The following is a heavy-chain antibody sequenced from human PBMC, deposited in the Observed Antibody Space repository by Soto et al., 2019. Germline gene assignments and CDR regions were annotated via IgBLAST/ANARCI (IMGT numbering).Heavy chain of an antibody. D-gene: IGHD5-12*01. CDR1: GFSFSSYW. V-gene: IGHV3-7*01. Sequence: PGGSLRLSCAASGFSFSSYWMTWVRQVPGKGLEWVANIKHDGRETHYVDSVKGRFTISRDNAKNSLFLQMHSLGAEDTAAYYCARDGGSTGYDLFDYWGQGTLVTVSS. J-gene: IGHJ4*02. CDR3: ARDGGSTGYDLFDY. CDR2: IKHDGRET.